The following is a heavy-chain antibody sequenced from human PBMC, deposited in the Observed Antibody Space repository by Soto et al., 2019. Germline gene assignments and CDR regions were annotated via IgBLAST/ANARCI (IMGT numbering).Heavy chain of an antibody. Sequence: EVQLVESGGGLVQPGRSLRLSCAASGFTFDDYAMHWVRQAPGKGLEWVSGISWNSGSIGYADSVKGRFTISRDNAKNSLYLQMNSLRAEDTALYYCAKDTYYDFWSGYSIDYWGQGTLVTVSS. D-gene: IGHD3-3*01. J-gene: IGHJ4*02. CDR2: ISWNSGSI. CDR3: AKDTYYDFWSGYSIDY. V-gene: IGHV3-9*01. CDR1: GFTFDDYA.